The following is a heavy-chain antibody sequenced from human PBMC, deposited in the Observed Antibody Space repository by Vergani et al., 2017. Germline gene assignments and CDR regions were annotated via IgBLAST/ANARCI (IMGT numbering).Heavy chain of an antibody. Sequence: QVQLQESGPGLVKPSQTLSLTCTVSGGSISSGGYYWSWIRQHPGKGLEWIGYIYYSGSTYYNPSLKSRVTISVDTSKNQFSLKLSSVTAADTAVYYCARSTRTMVRGVISDYFDYWGQGTLVTVSS. CDR1: GGSISSGGYY. CDR2: IYYSGST. J-gene: IGHJ4*02. CDR3: ARSTRTMVRGVISDYFDY. D-gene: IGHD3-10*01. V-gene: IGHV4-31*03.